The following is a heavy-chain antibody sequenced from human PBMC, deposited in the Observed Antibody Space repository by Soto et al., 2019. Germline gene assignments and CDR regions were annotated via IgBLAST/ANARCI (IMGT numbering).Heavy chain of an antibody. CDR2: IWYDGSNK. Sequence: QVQLVESGGGVVQPGRSLRLSCAASGFTFSSYGMHWVRQAPGKGLEWVAVIWYDGSNKYYADSVKGRFTISRDNSKNTLYLQMTSLIAEDTAVYYCARWGIAAGDYWGQGTLVTVSS. CDR1: GFTFSSYG. J-gene: IGHJ4*02. V-gene: IGHV3-33*01. D-gene: IGHD6-13*01. CDR3: ARWGIAAGDY.